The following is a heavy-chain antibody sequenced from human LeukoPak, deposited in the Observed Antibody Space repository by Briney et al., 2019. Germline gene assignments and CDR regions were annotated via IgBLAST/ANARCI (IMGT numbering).Heavy chain of an antibody. CDR2: IYTSGST. D-gene: IGHD3-22*01. V-gene: IGHV4-4*07. CDR1: GGSVSSYY. CDR3: ARARDSSGLPYYFDY. J-gene: IGHJ4*02. Sequence: SETLSLTCTFSGGSVSSYYWSWIRQPAGKGLEWIGRIYTSGSTNYNPSLKSRVTISVDTSKNQFSLKLSSVTAADTAVYYCARARDSSGLPYYFDYWGQGTLVTVSS.